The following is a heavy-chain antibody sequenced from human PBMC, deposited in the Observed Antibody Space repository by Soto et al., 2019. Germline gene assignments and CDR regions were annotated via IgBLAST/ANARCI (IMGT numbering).Heavy chain of an antibody. J-gene: IGHJ4*02. CDR2: IWYDGSNK. CDR3: ARDAPYYDFWSGYLPNDY. D-gene: IGHD3-3*01. CDR1: GFTFSSYG. Sequence: GGSLRLSCAASGFTFSSYGMHWVRQAPGKGLEWVAVIWYDGSNKYYADSVKGRFTISRDNSKNTLYLQMNSLRAEDTAVYYCARDAPYYDFWSGYLPNDYWGQGTLVTVSS. V-gene: IGHV3-33*01.